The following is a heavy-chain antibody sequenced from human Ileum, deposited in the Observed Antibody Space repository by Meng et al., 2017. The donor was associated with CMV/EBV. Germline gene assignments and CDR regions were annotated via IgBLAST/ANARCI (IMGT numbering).Heavy chain of an antibody. CDR3: VAIRLGA. J-gene: IGHJ5*02. CDR2: INPSGDST. V-gene: IGHV1-46*01. Sequence: ASVQVSCKASGNTFPSQYVHWVRQAPGQGLEWMGIINPSGDSTNYARKFQGRVTMARDTSTSTVHMELNSLTSEDTAMYYCVAIRLGAWGQGTLVTVSS. CDR1: GNTFPSQY.